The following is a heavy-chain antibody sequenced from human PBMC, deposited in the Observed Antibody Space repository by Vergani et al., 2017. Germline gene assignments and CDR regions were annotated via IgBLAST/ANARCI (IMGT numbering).Heavy chain of an antibody. CDR3: AKQCRGFLEWPNTIDSFDI. CDR1: GGTFSSYA. CDR2: FEPEDGET. D-gene: IGHD3-3*01. J-gene: IGHJ3*02. V-gene: IGHV1-69*09. Sequence: QVQLVQSGAEVKKPGSSVKVSCKASGGTFSSYAISWVRQAPGQGLEWMGTFEPEDGETIYAQRFQGRITMTEDISTDTAYMELSSLRSEDTAVYYCAKQCRGFLEWPNTIDSFDIWGQGTMGTVSS.